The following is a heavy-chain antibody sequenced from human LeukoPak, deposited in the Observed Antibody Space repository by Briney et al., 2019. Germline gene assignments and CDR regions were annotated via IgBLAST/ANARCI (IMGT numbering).Heavy chain of an antibody. CDR3: ARGKYSYGTAEYYFDY. D-gene: IGHD5-18*01. J-gene: IGHJ4*02. Sequence: ASVKVYCKASGYTFTSYGISWVRQAPGQGLEWMGWISAYNGNTNYAQKLQGRVTVTTDTSTSTAYMELRSLRSDDTAVYYCARGKYSYGTAEYYFDYWGQGTLVTVSS. CDR1: GYTFTSYG. CDR2: ISAYNGNT. V-gene: IGHV1-18*01.